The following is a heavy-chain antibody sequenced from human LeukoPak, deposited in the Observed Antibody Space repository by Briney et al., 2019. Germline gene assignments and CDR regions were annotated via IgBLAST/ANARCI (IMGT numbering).Heavy chain of an antibody. CDR1: GFTFSTYA. J-gene: IGHJ4*02. CDR2: ITGSGDTT. D-gene: IGHD3-22*01. V-gene: IGHV3-23*01. CDR3: ARAYGYSGYYQLPIDY. Sequence: GGSLRLSCAASGFTFSTYAMSWVRQAPGKGLEWLSSITGSGDTTDHADSVRGRFVISRDNSKSTLFLHVSSLRAEDTALYYCARAYGYSGYYQLPIDYWGQGTLVTVSS.